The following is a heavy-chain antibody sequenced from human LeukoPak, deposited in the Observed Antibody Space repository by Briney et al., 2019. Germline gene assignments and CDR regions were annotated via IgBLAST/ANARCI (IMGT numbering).Heavy chain of an antibody. CDR3: ARDRDQWLEAFDI. CDR2: IDWDGDNT. CDR1: GFTFDDYM. J-gene: IGHJ3*02. D-gene: IGHD6-19*01. Sequence: PGGSLRLSCAASGFTFDDYMMHWVRQAPGKGLEWVSLIDWDGDNTYYADSVKGRFTISRDNSKNSLYLQMNSLRAEDTAFYYCARDRDQWLEAFDIWGQGTMVTVSS. V-gene: IGHV3-43*01.